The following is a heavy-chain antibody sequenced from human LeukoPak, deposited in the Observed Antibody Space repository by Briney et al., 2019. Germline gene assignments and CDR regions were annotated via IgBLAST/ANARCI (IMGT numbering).Heavy chain of an antibody. Sequence: GASVKVSCKASGGTFSSYAISWVRQAPGQGLEWMGGIIPIFGTANYAQKFQGRVTITADESTSTAYMELSSLRSGDTAVYYCARDRSGWVFDYWGQGTLVTVPS. J-gene: IGHJ4*02. CDR1: GGTFSSYA. CDR3: ARDRSGWVFDY. CDR2: IIPIFGTA. D-gene: IGHD6-19*01. V-gene: IGHV1-69*01.